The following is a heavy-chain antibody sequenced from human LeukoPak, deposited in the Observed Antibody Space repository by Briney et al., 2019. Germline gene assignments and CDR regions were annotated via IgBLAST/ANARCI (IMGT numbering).Heavy chain of an antibody. CDR2: IYYSGST. CDR1: GGSISSSSYS. CDR3: ARTRVSYSSSYDFQH. V-gene: IGHV4-39*01. Sequence: TSETLSLTCTVSGGSISSSSYSWGWIRQPPGKGLEWIGSIYYSGSTYYNPSLKSRVTISVDTSKNQFSLKLSSVTAADTAVYYCARTRVSYSSSYDFQHWGQGTLVTVSS. J-gene: IGHJ1*01. D-gene: IGHD6-13*01.